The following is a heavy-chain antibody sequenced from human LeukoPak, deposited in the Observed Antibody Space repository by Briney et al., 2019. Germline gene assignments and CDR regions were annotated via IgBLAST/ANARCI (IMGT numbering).Heavy chain of an antibody. Sequence: GGSLRLSCAASGFTFSSYGMHWVRQAPGKGLEWVAVISYDGSNKYYADSVKGRFTISRDNSKNTLYLQMNSLRAEDTAVYYCAKTYDSSGYYVYWGQGTLVTVSS. V-gene: IGHV3-30*18. CDR3: AKTYDSSGYYVY. D-gene: IGHD3-22*01. CDR1: GFTFSSYG. CDR2: ISYDGSNK. J-gene: IGHJ4*02.